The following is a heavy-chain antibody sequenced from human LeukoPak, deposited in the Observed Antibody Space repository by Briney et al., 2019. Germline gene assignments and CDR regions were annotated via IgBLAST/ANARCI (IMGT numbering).Heavy chain of an antibody. J-gene: IGHJ4*02. CDR1: GFTSSSYS. CDR3: ARESRYDYVWGSYRYLDY. Sequence: PGGPLRLSCAAPGFTSSSYSMNWVREAPGKGLEWVSSISSSSSYIYYADSVKGRFTISRDNAKNALYLQMNSLRAEDTAVYYCARESRYDYVWGSYRYLDYWGQGTLVTVSS. V-gene: IGHV3-21*01. CDR2: ISSSSSYI. D-gene: IGHD3-16*02.